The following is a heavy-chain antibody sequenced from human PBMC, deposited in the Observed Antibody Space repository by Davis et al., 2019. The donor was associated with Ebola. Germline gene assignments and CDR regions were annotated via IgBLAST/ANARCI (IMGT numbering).Heavy chain of an antibody. J-gene: IGHJ5*02. CDR3: ASGWLRGGGVDP. Sequence: PSETLSLTCAISGASVSGWNWIRQSPSRGLEWLGRTYYSSKWYKDYAVSVKIRITINLDTSKNQFSLQLNSVTPADQAVYYGASGWLRGGGVDPWGQGTPVTVSS. CDR2: TYYSSKWYK. D-gene: IGHD5-12*01. CDR1: GASVSG. V-gene: IGHV6-1*01.